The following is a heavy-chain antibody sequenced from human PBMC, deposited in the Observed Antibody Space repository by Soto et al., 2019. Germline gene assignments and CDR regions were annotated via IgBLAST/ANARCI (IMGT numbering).Heavy chain of an antibody. CDR3: AKDVGSYYYDTSAYHYDY. Sequence: GGSLRLSCVASGFIFEDYAMNWVRQGPGKGLEWVSGISWNSGTTGYADAVKGRFTISRDNAKNSLHLQMNSLRAEDTALYYCAKDVGSYYYDTSAYHYDYWGRGTQVTVSS. CDR2: ISWNSGTT. D-gene: IGHD3-22*01. J-gene: IGHJ4*02. CDR1: GFIFEDYA. V-gene: IGHV3-9*01.